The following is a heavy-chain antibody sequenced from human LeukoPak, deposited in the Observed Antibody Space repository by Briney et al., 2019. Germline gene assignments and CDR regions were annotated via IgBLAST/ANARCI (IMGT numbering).Heavy chain of an antibody. D-gene: IGHD6-19*01. Sequence: SPRLSCAASGFTFGDYAMHWVRQPPGKGLEWVSGIGWNSGSIVYADSVRGRFTISRDNAKNSLYLQMKSLRAEDMALYYCAKSKTLAVAGAIDHWGQGALVTVSS. J-gene: IGHJ4*02. CDR3: AKSKTLAVAGAIDH. V-gene: IGHV3-9*03. CDR2: IGWNSGSI. CDR1: GFTFGDYA.